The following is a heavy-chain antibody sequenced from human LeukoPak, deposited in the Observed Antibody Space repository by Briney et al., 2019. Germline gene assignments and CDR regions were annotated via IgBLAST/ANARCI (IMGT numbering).Heavy chain of an antibody. V-gene: IGHV4-59*01. CDR2: IYYSGST. CDR1: GGSISNYY. D-gene: IGHD4-17*01. J-gene: IGHJ6*02. Sequence: PSETLSLTCTVSGGSISNYYWSWIRQPPGKGLEWIGHIYYSGSTNYNPSLKSRVTISVDTSKNQFSLKVNSVTAADTAVYYCARLTVTTGPYYYYYYGMDVWGQGTTVTVSS. CDR3: ARLTVTTGPYYYYYYGMDV.